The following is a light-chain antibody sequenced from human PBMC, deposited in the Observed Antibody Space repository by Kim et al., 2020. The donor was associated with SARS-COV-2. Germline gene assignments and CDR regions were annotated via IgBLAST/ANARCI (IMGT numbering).Light chain of an antibody. CDR3: YSAADKVV. Sequence: SYELTQPSSVSVSPGQTARITCSGDVLAKKYARWFQQKPGQAPVLVIYKDSERPSGIPERFSGSSSGTTVTLTISGAQVEDEADYYCYSAADKVVFGGGTQLTVL. CDR1: VLAKKY. J-gene: IGLJ2*01. CDR2: KDS. V-gene: IGLV3-27*01.